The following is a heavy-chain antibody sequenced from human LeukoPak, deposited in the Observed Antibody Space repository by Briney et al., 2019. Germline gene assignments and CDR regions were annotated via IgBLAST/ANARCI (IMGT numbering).Heavy chain of an antibody. CDR2: INHSGST. D-gene: IGHD3-22*01. V-gene: IGHV4-34*01. Sequence: SETLSLTCAVYGESFSGYYWSWIRQPPGKGLEWIGEINHSGSTNYNPSLESRVTISVDTSKDQFSLKLSSVTAADTAVYYYARGFYYETSAYFDYWGQGTLVTVSS. CDR1: GESFSGYY. CDR3: ARGFYYETSAYFDY. J-gene: IGHJ4*02.